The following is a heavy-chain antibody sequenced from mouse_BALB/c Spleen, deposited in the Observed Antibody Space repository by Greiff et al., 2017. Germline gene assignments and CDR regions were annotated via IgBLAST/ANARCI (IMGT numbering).Heavy chain of an antibody. CDR1: GYSITSDYA. V-gene: IGHV3-2*02. Sequence: EVQGVESGPGLVKPSQSLSLTCTVTGYSITSDYAWNWIRQFPGNKLEWMGYISYSGSTSYNPSLKSRISITRDTSKNQFFLQLNSVTTEDTATYYCARSGNYVFDYWGQGTTLTVSS. CDR3: ARSGNYVFDY. D-gene: IGHD2-1*01. J-gene: IGHJ2*01. CDR2: ISYSGST.